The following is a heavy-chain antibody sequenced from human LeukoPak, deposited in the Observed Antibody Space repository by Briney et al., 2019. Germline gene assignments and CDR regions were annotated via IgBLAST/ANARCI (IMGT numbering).Heavy chain of an antibody. D-gene: IGHD3-16*01. CDR3: ARLRLRGNWFDP. Sequence: ASVKVSCKASGYTFTSYDINWVRQATGQGLEWMGWMNPNSGNTGYAQKFQGRVTITRNTSISTAYMELSSLRSEDTAVYYCARLRLRGNWFDPWGQGTLVTVSS. CDR2: MNPNSGNT. V-gene: IGHV1-8*03. CDR1: GYTFTSYD. J-gene: IGHJ5*02.